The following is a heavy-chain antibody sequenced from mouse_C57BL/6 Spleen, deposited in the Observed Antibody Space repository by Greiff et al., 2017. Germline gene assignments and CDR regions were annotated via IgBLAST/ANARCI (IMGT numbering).Heavy chain of an antibody. CDR3: ARRNYPLDAMDY. D-gene: IGHD2-1*01. J-gene: IGHJ4*01. CDR2: ISNGGGST. Sequence: EVKVVESGGGLVQPGGSLKLSCAASGFTFSDYYMYWVRQTPEKRLEWVAYISNGGGSTYYPDTVKGRFTISRDNAKNTLYLQMSRLKSEYTAMYYCARRNYPLDAMDYWGQGTSVTVSS. CDR1: GFTFSDYY. V-gene: IGHV5-12*01.